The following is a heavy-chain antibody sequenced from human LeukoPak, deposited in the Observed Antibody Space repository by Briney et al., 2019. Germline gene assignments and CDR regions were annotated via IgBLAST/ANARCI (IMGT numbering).Heavy chain of an antibody. Sequence: GESLKISCEGSGYSFATYWIAWVRQMPGKGLEWMGIIYPDESNIRYSPSFQGQVTISADKSNSTAYLQWSSLKASDTAIYYCARPPSRGYSSSFEYWGQGTLVTVSS. CDR3: ARPPSRGYSSSFEY. CDR2: IYPDESNI. CDR1: GYSFATYW. D-gene: IGHD2-2*03. J-gene: IGHJ4*02. V-gene: IGHV5-51*01.